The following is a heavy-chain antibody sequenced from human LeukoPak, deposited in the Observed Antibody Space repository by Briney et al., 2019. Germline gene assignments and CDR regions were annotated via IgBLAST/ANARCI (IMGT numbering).Heavy chain of an antibody. D-gene: IGHD6-13*01. CDR2: IYYSGST. CDR1: GGSIGTSY. Sequence: SETLSLTCTVLGGSIGTSYWSWIREPPGKGLEYSGYIYYSGSTNYNPSLKSRVTISLDTSKNQFSLKLSSVTAADTAVYYCARQLSSNWEQFDYWGQGTLVTVSS. CDR3: ARQLSSNWEQFDY. J-gene: IGHJ4*02. V-gene: IGHV4-59*08.